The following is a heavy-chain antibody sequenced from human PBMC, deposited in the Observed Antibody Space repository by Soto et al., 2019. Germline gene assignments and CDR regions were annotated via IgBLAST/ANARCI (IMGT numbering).Heavy chain of an antibody. CDR1: GGSLSTSTYY. Sequence: QLQLQESGPGLVKPSETLSLTCTVSGGSLSTSTYYWGWVRQPPGEGLEWIGSIHYSGTTYYNASLRSRVTIAVDTSKNQFSLKLNSVTAADTAVYYCARQSLVASRSRLAWFDPWGQGTLVTVSS. CDR3: ARQSLVASRSRLAWFDP. V-gene: IGHV4-39*01. J-gene: IGHJ5*02. D-gene: IGHD3-16*01. CDR2: IHYSGTT.